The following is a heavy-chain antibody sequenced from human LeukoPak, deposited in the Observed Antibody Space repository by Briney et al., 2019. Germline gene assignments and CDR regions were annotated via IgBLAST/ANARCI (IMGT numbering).Heavy chain of an antibody. J-gene: IGHJ6*03. CDR1: AFRFNSHG. CDR3: ARERWLRYYMDV. D-gene: IGHD5-12*01. Sequence: GGSLRLSCTAAAFRFNSHGMHWVCQAPGKGLEWVAFIAFDGLNEYYADSVRGRFTVSRDNSRNTVFLQMNSLRAEDTAVYYCARERWLRYYMDVWGKGTTVTVSS. V-gene: IGHV3-30*12. CDR2: IAFDGLNE.